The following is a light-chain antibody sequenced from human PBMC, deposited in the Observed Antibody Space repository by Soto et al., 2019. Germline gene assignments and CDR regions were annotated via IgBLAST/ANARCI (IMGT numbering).Light chain of an antibody. J-gene: IGKJ1*01. CDR3: QKYNSAPWT. V-gene: IGKV1-27*01. CDR1: QGISNY. CDR2: GAS. Sequence: DIQMTQSPSSLSTSVGDRVTITCRASQGISNYLAWYQQKPGKVPKRLIYGASTLQSGVPSRFSGSGSGTDFNLTISRLQPEDGATYYCQKYNSAPWTVGQGTKVEI.